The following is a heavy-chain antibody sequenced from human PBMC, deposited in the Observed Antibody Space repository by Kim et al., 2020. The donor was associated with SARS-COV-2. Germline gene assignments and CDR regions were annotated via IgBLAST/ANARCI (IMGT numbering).Heavy chain of an antibody. V-gene: IGHV3-23*01. CDR2: ISGSGGST. CDR1: GFTFSSYA. CDR3: ANWGERWLQFSPNVFDY. J-gene: IGHJ4*02. Sequence: GGSLRLSCAASGFTFSSYAMSWVRQAPGKGLEWVSAISGSGGSTYYADSVKGRFTISRDNSKNTLYLQMNSLRAEDTAVYYCANWGERWLQFSPNVFDYWGQGTLVTVSS. D-gene: IGHD5-12*01.